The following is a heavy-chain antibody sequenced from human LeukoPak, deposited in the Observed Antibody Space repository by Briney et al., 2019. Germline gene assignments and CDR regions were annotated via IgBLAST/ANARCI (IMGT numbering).Heavy chain of an antibody. D-gene: IGHD1-14*01. CDR3: ARRSAYWCFDL. J-gene: IGHJ2*01. CDR1: GYTFTSYP. Sequence: ASVQVSCKASGYTFTSYPMNWVRQAPGQRLEWMGWINVGNGNTKYSQKFQGRVTMTTDKSTSTAYMELRSLRSDDTAVYYCARRSAYWCFDLWGRGTLVTVSS. CDR2: INVGNGNT. V-gene: IGHV1-3*01.